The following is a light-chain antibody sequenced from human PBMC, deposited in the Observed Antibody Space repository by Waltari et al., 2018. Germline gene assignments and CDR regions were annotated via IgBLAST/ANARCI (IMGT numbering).Light chain of an antibody. V-gene: IGKV1-33*01. CDR1: QGISNW. CDR3: QQHDNSPYS. CDR2: RAS. Sequence: DIQMTQYPSSLSASVGDRVTITCRATQGISNWLAWYQQKPGKAPKLLIYRASTLETGVPSRFSGSGSGTDFTLTISSLQPEDIATYYCQQHDNSPYSFGQGTKVEIK. J-gene: IGKJ2*03.